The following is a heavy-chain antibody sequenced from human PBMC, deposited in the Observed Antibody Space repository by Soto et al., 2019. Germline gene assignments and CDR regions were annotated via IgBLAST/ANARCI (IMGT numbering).Heavy chain of an antibody. Sequence: VASVKVSCKASGYTFTSYYMHWVRQAPGQGLEWMGIINPSGGSTSYSQKFQGRVTMTRDTSTSTVYMELSSLRSEDTAVYYCAKCITIFGVVITLYYYYYMDVWGKGTTVTVSS. CDR1: GYTFTSYY. J-gene: IGHJ6*03. D-gene: IGHD3-3*01. V-gene: IGHV1-46*03. CDR2: INPSGGST. CDR3: AKCITIFGVVITLYYYYYMDV.